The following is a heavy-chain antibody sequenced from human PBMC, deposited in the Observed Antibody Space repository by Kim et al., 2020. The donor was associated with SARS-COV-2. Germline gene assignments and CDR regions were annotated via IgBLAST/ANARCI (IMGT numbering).Heavy chain of an antibody. CDR1: DDSISSGGYF. J-gene: IGHJ4*02. CDR2: IYYSGST. CDR3: SRNYGDHLYFLAY. V-gene: IGHV4-31*03. D-gene: IGHD4-17*01. Sequence: SETLSLTCTVSDDSISSGGYFWNWIRQHPGKGLEWVGYIYYSGSTYYNPALKSRVTISVDTSKNQFSLKLNFVTAADTAVYYCSRNYGDHLYFLAYWCQG.